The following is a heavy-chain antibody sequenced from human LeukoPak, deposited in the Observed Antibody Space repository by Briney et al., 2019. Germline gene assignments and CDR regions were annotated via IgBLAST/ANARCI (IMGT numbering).Heavy chain of an antibody. V-gene: IGHV3-30-3*01. Sequence: PGGSLRLSCAASGFTFSSYAMHWVRQAPGKGLEWVAVISYDGSNKYYADSVKGRFTISRDNSKNTLYLQMNSLRAEDTAVYYCARDYGGNSACQGYWGQGTLVTVSS. CDR1: GFTFSSYA. J-gene: IGHJ4*02. D-gene: IGHD4-23*01. CDR2: ISYDGSNK. CDR3: ARDYGGNSACQGY.